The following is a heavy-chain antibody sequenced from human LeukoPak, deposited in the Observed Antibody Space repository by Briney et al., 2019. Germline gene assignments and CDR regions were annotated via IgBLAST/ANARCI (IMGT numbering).Heavy chain of an antibody. Sequence: GGSLRLSCSASGFTFSSYGMHWGRQAPGKGLERVAVISYDGSNKYYADSVKGRFTISRDNSKNTLYLQMNSLRAEDTAVYYCAKDGYGDYGGFDYWGQGTLVTVSS. D-gene: IGHD4-17*01. V-gene: IGHV3-30*18. CDR2: ISYDGSNK. CDR1: GFTFSSYG. CDR3: AKDGYGDYGGFDY. J-gene: IGHJ4*02.